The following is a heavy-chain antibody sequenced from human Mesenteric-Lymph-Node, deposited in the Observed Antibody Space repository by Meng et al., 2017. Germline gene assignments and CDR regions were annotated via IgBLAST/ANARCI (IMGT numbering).Heavy chain of an antibody. CDR3: AKDLSYDILTGYYYYYYGMDV. CDR2: ISGSGGST. Sequence: GGSLRLSCVASGFTFSSYAMSWVRQAPGRGLEWVSAISGSGGSTYYADSVKGRFTISRDNSKNTLYLQMNSLRAEDTAVYYCAKDLSYDILTGYYYYYYGMDVWGQGTTVTVSS. J-gene: IGHJ6*02. D-gene: IGHD3-9*01. V-gene: IGHV3-23*01. CDR1: GFTFSSYA.